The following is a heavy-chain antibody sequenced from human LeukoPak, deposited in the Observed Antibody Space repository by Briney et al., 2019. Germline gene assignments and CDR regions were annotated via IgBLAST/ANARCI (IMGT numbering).Heavy chain of an antibody. Sequence: GRSLRLSCAASGFTFSSYGMHWVRQAPGKGLEWVAVISYDGSNKYYADSVKGRFTISRDNSKNTLYLQMNSLRAEDTAVYYCAAGSVVVPAATNRWGQGTLVTVSS. CDR3: AAGSVVVPAATNR. J-gene: IGHJ4*02. CDR1: GFTFSSYG. D-gene: IGHD2-2*01. CDR2: ISYDGSNK. V-gene: IGHV3-30*03.